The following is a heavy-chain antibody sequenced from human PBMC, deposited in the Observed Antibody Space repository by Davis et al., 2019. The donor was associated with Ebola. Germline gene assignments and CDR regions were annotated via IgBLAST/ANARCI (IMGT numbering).Heavy chain of an antibody. Sequence: SETLSLTCAVYGGSFKGYYWSWIRQPPGKGLEWIGEINHRGYTNYNPPLKSRVTISVDTSKNQFSLKMTSVTAADTAVYYCAREVFGGNYKDYWGRGTLVTVSS. CDR1: GGSFKGYY. J-gene: IGHJ4*02. D-gene: IGHD3-3*01. V-gene: IGHV4-34*01. CDR3: AREVFGGNYKDY. CDR2: INHRGYT.